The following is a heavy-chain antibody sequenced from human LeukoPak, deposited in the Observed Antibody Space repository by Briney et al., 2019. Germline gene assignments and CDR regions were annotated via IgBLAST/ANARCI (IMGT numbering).Heavy chain of an antibody. CDR2: ISSSSYI. CDR1: GFTFSSYS. V-gene: IGHV3-21*04. D-gene: IGHD1-26*01. Sequence: GGSLRLSCAASGFTFSSYSMNWVRQAPGKGLEWVSSISSSSYIYYADSVKGRFTISRDNAKNSLYLQMNSLRAEDMALYYCAKAGGSYLVDYFDFWGQGTLVTVSS. CDR3: AKAGGSYLVDYFDF. J-gene: IGHJ4*02.